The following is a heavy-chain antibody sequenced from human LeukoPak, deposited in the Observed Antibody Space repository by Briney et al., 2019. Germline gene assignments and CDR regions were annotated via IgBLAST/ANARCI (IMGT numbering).Heavy chain of an antibody. Sequence: PGGSLRLSCAAYGFTFSSYSMNWVRQTPGKGLEWVSSISSSSSYIYYADSVKGRFTISGDNAKNSLYLQMNSLRAEDTAVYYCARDSAAAGTGGDFDYWGQGTLVTVSS. CDR2: ISSSSSYI. CDR1: GFTFSSYS. J-gene: IGHJ4*02. D-gene: IGHD6-13*01. V-gene: IGHV3-21*01. CDR3: ARDSAAAGTGGDFDY.